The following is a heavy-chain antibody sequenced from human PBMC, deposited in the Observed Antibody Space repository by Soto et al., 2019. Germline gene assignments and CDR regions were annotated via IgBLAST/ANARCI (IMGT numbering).Heavy chain of an antibody. D-gene: IGHD4-17*01. V-gene: IGHV3-9*01. Sequence: EVQLVESGGGLVQPGRSLRLSCAASGFTFDDYAMHWVRQAPGKGLEWVSGISWNSGSIGYADSVKGRFTISRDNAKNSLYLQMNSLRAEDTAFYYCAKDGAVTTYLGYYFDYWGQGTLATVSS. CDR1: GFTFDDYA. J-gene: IGHJ4*02. CDR3: AKDGAVTTYLGYYFDY. CDR2: ISWNSGSI.